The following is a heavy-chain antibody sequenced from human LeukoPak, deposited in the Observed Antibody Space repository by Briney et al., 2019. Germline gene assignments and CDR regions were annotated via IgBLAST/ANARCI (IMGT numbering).Heavy chain of an antibody. J-gene: IGHJ4*02. V-gene: IGHV4-34*01. CDR2: INHSGST. CDR3: ARGVGFVKIDY. Sequence: SETLSLTCAVYGGSFSGYFWTWIRQPPGKGLEWIGEINHSGSTNYNPSLKSRVTISVDTSKNQFSLKLSSVTAADTALYYCARGVGFVKIDYWGQGTLVTVSS. CDR1: GGSFSGYF. D-gene: IGHD3-10*01.